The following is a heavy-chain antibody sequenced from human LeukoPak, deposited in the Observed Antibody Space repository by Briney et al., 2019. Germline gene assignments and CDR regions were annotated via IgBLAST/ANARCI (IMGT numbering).Heavy chain of an antibody. CDR2: ISYSGSTSGST. CDR1: GGSITKFY. CDR3: ARGVIWNDVGYYCYGLDV. D-gene: IGHD1-1*01. Sequence: SETLSLTCTVSGGSITKFYWSWIRQPPGKGLEWIGYISYSGSTSGSTNYNPSLKSRVTISVDTSKNQFSLNLNSVTAADTAVYYCARGVIWNDVGYYCYGLDVWGQGTTVTVSS. V-gene: IGHV4-59*01. J-gene: IGHJ6*02.